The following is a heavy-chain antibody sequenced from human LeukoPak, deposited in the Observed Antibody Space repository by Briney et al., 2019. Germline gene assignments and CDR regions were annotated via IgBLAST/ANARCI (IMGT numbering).Heavy chain of an antibody. CDR1: GYSFTTYW. CDR3: AKVGYSSSSDY. J-gene: IGHJ4*02. V-gene: IGHV5-51*01. CDR2: IYPGDSAT. Sequence: GESLKISCKGSGYSFTTYWIGWVRQMPGKGLEWMGIIYPGDSATRYSPSFQGQVTISADKSISTAYLQWSSLKASYTAMYYCAKVGYSSSSDYWGQGTLVTVSS. D-gene: IGHD6-6*01.